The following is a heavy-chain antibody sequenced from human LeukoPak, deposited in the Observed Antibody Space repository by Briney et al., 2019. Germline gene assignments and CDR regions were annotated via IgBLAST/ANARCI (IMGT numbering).Heavy chain of an antibody. CDR1: GGSISTYY. V-gene: IGHV4-59*01. CDR2: IYYSGST. CDR3: ARVDYSGYDTRGWFDP. Sequence: PSETLSLTCTLSGGSISTYYWSWIRQPPGKGLEWIGYIYYSGSTNYNPSLKSRVTISVDTSKNQFSLKLSSVTAADTAVYYCARVDYSGYDTRGWFDPWGQGTLVTVSS. J-gene: IGHJ5*02. D-gene: IGHD5-12*01.